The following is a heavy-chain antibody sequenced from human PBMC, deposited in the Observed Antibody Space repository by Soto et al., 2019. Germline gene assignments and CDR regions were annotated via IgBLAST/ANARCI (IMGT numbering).Heavy chain of an antibody. Sequence: EVQLLESGGDLVQPGGSLRLSCAASGFTFSTYSMSRVRQAPGKGLEWVSVVTGNGGSTFYADSVKGRFTISRDNSKNTLYLQMNSLRAEDTAVYYCAKRSSYCFDYWGQGTQVTVSS. J-gene: IGHJ4*02. V-gene: IGHV3-23*01. CDR2: VTGNGGST. CDR1: GFTFSTYS. CDR3: AKRSSYCFDY.